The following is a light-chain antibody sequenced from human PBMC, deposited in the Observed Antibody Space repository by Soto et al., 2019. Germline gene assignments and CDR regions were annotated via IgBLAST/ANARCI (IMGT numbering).Light chain of an antibody. CDR3: HQYGRSPIYT. CDR1: QSITSNY. V-gene: IGKV3-20*01. J-gene: IGKJ3*01. Sequence: EIVLTQSPGTLSLSPGARATLSCRASQSITSNYLAWYQQKPGQAPRLLIYGSSSRATGIPARFSGSGSGTDFTLTISRLQPEDFALYYCHQYGRSPIYTFGPGTKVDIK. CDR2: GSS.